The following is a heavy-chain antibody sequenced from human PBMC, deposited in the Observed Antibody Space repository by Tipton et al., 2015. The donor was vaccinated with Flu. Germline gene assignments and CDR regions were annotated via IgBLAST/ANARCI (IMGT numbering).Heavy chain of an antibody. CDR2: IHYSGSP. CDR1: GDSMRSDYF. Sequence: TLSLTCTVSGDSMRSDYFWGWIRQAPGKGLEWIGNIHYSGSPHYNPSLKSRVTISVDTSKNQFSLRLSSVTAADTAVYYCARDYGDLNWFDPWGQGTLVTVSS. V-gene: IGHV4-38-2*02. J-gene: IGHJ5*02. CDR3: ARDYGDLNWFDP. D-gene: IGHD4-17*01.